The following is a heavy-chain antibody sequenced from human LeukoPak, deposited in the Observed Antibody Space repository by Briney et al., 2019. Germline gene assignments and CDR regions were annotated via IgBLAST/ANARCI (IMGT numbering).Heavy chain of an antibody. D-gene: IGHD5-24*01. CDR3: ARARRDGAIDY. J-gene: IGHJ4*02. CDR2: IYYSGST. Sequence: SETLSLTSTVSGGSISSGGYYWSWIRQHPGKSLEWIEYIYYSGSTYYNPSLKSRVTISVETSKNQFSLKLSSVTAADTAVYYCARARRDGAIDYWGQGTLVTVSS. V-gene: IGHV4-31*03. CDR1: GGSISSGGYY.